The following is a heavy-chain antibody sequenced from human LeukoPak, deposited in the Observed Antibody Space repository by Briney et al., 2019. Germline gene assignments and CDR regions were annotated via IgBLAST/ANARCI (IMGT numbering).Heavy chain of an antibody. V-gene: IGHV4-4*02. CDR2: IYHSGST. Sequence: PGGSLRLSCAASGFTFSSYGMHWVRQAPGKGLEWIGEIYHSGSTNYNPSLKSRVTISVDKSKNQFPLKLSSVTAADTAVYYCARTIGYCSGTSCYTGGPYSMDVWGQGTTVTVSS. CDR3: ARTIGYCSGTSCYTGGPYSMDV. D-gene: IGHD2-2*02. CDR1: GFTFSSYG. J-gene: IGHJ6*03.